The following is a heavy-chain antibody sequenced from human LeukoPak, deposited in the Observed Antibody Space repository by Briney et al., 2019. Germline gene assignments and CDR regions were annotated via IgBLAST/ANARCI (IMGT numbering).Heavy chain of an antibody. D-gene: IGHD3-3*01. J-gene: IGHJ5*02. CDR2: IIPIFGTA. Sequence: SVKASCKASGATFSSYAISWVRQAPGQGLEWMGRIIPIFGTANYAQKFQGRVTITTDESTSTAYMELSSLRSEDTAVYYCARGDYDFWSGPYNWFDPWGQGTLVTVSS. CDR1: GATFSSYA. CDR3: ARGDYDFWSGPYNWFDP. V-gene: IGHV1-69*05.